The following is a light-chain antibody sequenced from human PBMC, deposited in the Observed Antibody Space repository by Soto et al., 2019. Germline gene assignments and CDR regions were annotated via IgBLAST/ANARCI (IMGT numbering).Light chain of an antibody. CDR1: QSDSSSY. Sequence: EIVLTQSPGTLSLSPGERATLSCRASQSDSSSYLAWYQQKPGQAPKVLIYRASSRATGIPDRFSGSGSGTDFNLTNSRLEPEDFAVYYCQQYGSSPLTFGGGTKVEIK. V-gene: IGKV3-20*01. CDR2: RAS. CDR3: QQYGSSPLT. J-gene: IGKJ4*01.